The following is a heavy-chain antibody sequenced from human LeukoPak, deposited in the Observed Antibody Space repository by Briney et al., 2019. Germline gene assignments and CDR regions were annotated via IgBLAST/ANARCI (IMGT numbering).Heavy chain of an antibody. Sequence: PGGSLRLSCAASGFIFSSYAMSWVRQARGKGLEWVSAISSSGGRTYYADSVKGRFTISRDNSKNTLYLQMNSLRAEDMAVYYCAKGYCSGGSCYSGLFDYWGQGTLVTVSS. V-gene: IGHV3-23*01. CDR2: ISSSGGRT. CDR3: AKGYCSGGSCYSGLFDY. J-gene: IGHJ4*02. D-gene: IGHD2-15*01. CDR1: GFIFSSYA.